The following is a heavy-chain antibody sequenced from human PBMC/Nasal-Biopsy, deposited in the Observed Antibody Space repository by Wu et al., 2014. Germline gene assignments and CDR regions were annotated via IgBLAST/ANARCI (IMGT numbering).Heavy chain of an antibody. V-gene: IGHV4-39*01. D-gene: IGHD1/OR15-1a*01. CDR3: ARHTFHSTSAGRNSQYRPLDP. J-gene: IGHJ5*02. CDR1: GDSLTSDHSF. Sequence: TLSLTCTVSGDSLTSDHSFWGWIRQPPGQGLEWIGTISYSGTTYYNPSLKSRVAISMDTSKNQFSLKLTSVTAADTAVYSCARHTFHSTSAGRNSQYRPLDPWGQGTLVTVSS. CDR2: ISYSGTT.